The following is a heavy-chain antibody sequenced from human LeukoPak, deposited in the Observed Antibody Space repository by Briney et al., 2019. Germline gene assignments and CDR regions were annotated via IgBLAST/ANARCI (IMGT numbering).Heavy chain of an antibody. V-gene: IGHV3-23*01. D-gene: IGHD3-22*01. Sequence: PGGSLRLSCAASGFTFSNYAMSWVRQAPGKGLEWVSAISGSGGSTYYADSVKGRFTISRDNSKNTLYLQMNSLGAEDTAVYYCAKEWTRVYYYDSSGSHDAFDIWGQGTMVTVSS. CDR2: ISGSGGST. J-gene: IGHJ3*02. CDR1: GFTFSNYA. CDR3: AKEWTRVYYYDSSGSHDAFDI.